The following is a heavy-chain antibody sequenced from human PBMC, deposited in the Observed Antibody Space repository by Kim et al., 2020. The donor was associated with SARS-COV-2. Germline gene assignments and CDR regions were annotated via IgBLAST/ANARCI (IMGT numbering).Heavy chain of an antibody. CDR2: IYYSGST. J-gene: IGHJ6*02. V-gene: IGHV4-59*01. D-gene: IGHD6-19*01. CDR1: GGSISSYY. Sequence: SETLSLTCTVSGGSISSYYWSWIRQPPGKGLEWIGYIYYSGSTNYNPSLKSRVTISVDTSKNQFSLKLSSVTAADTAVYYCARDKSSGWDLYYYYGMDVWGQGTTVTVSS. CDR3: ARDKSSGWDLYYYYGMDV.